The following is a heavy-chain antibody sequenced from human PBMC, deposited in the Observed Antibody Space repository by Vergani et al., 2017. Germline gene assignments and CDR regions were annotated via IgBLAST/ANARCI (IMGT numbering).Heavy chain of an antibody. CDR1: GFTFSSYS. J-gene: IGHJ4*02. D-gene: IGHD3-22*01. Sequence: EVQLVESGGGLVKPGGSLRLSCAASGFTFSSYSMNWVRQAPGKGLEWVSSISSSSSYIYYADSVKGRFTISRDNAKNSLYLQMNSLRAEDTAVYYCAKDEYYYDSTGGGFDYWGQGTLVTVSS. CDR3: AKDEYYYDSTGGGFDY. V-gene: IGHV3-21*04. CDR2: ISSSSSYI.